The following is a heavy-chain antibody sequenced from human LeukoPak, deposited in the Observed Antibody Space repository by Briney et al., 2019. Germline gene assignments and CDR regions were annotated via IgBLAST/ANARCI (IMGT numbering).Heavy chain of an antibody. D-gene: IGHD3-9*01. J-gene: IGHJ4*02. V-gene: IGHV3-11*03. Sequence: GGSLRLSCAASGFTFSSYAMTWIRQAPGKGLEWVSYISSSSSYTNHADSVKGRFTISRDNAKNSLYLQMNSLRAEDTAVYYCARQGLTGYIYFDYWGQGTLVTVSS. CDR1: GFTFSSYA. CDR2: ISSSSSYT. CDR3: ARQGLTGYIYFDY.